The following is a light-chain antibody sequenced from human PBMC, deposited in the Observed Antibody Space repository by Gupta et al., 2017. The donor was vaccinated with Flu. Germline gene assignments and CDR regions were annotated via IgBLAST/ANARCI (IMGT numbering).Light chain of an antibody. Sequence: VKLTCTLSSGHSSYAIAWHQQQPEKGPRYLMKLNSDGSHSKGDGIPDRFSGSSSGAERYLTISSLQSEDEADYYCQTWGTGIWVFGGGTKLTVL. CDR3: QTWGTGIWV. CDR1: SGHSSYA. V-gene: IGLV4-69*01. CDR2: LNSDGSH. J-gene: IGLJ3*02.